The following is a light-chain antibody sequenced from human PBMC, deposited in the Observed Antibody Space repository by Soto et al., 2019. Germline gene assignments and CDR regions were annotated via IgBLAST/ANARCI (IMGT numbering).Light chain of an antibody. Sequence: QSALTQPASVSGSPGQSITIPCTGTSSDGGDYRYVSWYQHHPGTAPKLIIYEVANRPSGVSVRFSGSKSGNTASLTISGLLPEDEADYYCSSYTTTSTVFGPGTKVTVL. V-gene: IGLV2-14*01. CDR2: EVA. CDR3: SSYTTTSTV. CDR1: SSDGGDYRY. J-gene: IGLJ1*01.